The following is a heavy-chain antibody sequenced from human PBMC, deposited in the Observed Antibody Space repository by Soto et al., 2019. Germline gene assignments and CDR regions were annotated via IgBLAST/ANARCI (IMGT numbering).Heavy chain of an antibody. CDR3: ARDRRDYVWGSYPSNYFDY. CDR1: GFTFSSYS. D-gene: IGHD3-16*02. V-gene: IGHV3-21*01. J-gene: IGHJ4*02. Sequence: GGSLRLSCAASGFTFSSYSMNWVRQAPGKGLEWVSSISSSSSYVYYADSVKGRFTISRDNAKNSLYLQMNSLRAEDTAVYYCARDRRDYVWGSYPSNYFDYWGQGTLVTVSS. CDR2: ISSSSSYV.